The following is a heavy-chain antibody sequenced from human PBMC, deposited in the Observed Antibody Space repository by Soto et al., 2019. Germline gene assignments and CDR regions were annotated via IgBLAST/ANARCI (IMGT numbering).Heavy chain of an antibody. CDR2: VIPIHGMA. CDR3: ARGGAVVVPGAVDRHNWFDP. J-gene: IGHJ5*02. Sequence: QVQLVQSGAEVKKPGSSVKVSCEATGGTFSSYSFSWVRQATEQGLEWMGRVIPIHGMANYAQKFQGRVTSTAEKSTRTVYMGMSSLRSEDTAVYYCARGGAVVVPGAVDRHNWFDPWGQGCLVTVSS. CDR1: GGTFSSYS. V-gene: IGHV1-69*02. D-gene: IGHD2-2*01.